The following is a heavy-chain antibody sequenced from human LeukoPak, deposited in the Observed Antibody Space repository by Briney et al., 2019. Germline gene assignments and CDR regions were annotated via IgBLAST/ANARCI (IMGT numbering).Heavy chain of an antibody. CDR2: IYYSGST. D-gene: IGHD3-22*01. Sequence: SETLSLTCTVSGGSISSGGYYWSWIRQHPGKGLEWIGYIYYSGSTYYNPSLKSRVTISVDTSKNQFSLKLSSVTAADTAVYYCARFDDSSWDYWGQGTLVTVSS. V-gene: IGHV4-31*03. CDR3: ARFDDSSWDY. J-gene: IGHJ4*02. CDR1: GGSISSGGYY.